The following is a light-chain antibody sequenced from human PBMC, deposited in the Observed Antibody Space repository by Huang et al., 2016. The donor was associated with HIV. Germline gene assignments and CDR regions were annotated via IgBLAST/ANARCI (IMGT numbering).Light chain of an antibody. J-gene: IGKJ1*01. CDR2: SAS. V-gene: IGKV3-15*01. CDR1: QSVSSN. Sequence: EIVMTQSTATQSVSPGESATLSCRASQSVSSNLGWYQQKPGHAPRLLIYSASNRATGIPARLSGSGSGTEFTLTISSLQSEDFAVYHCQQYNSWPGTFGQGTKVEIK. CDR3: QQYNSWPGT.